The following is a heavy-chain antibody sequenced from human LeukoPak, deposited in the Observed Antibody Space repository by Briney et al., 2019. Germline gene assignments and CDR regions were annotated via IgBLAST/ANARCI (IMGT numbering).Heavy chain of an antibody. D-gene: IGHD3-10*01. CDR2: IYSGGST. J-gene: IGHJ4*02. CDR1: GFTVSSNY. Sequence: QTGGSLRLSCAASGFTVSSNYMSWVRQAPGKGLEWVSVIYSGGSTYYADSVKGRFTISRDNSKNTLYLQMDSLRAEETAVYYCAKDSSTVRGEFDYWGQGTLVTVSS. CDR3: AKDSSTVRGEFDY. V-gene: IGHV3-66*01.